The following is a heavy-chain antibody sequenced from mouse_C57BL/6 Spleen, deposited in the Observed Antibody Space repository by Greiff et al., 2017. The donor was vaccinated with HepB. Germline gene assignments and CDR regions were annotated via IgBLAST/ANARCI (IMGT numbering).Heavy chain of an antibody. Sequence: QVQLKQPGAELVKPGASVKVSCKASGYTFTSYWMHWVKQRPGQGLEWIGRIHPSDSDTNYNQKFKGKATLTEDKSSSTAYMQLSSLTSEDSAVYYCAIYRDDYPPWGQGTLVTVSA. CDR1: GYTFTSYW. CDR3: AIYRDDYPP. CDR2: IHPSDSDT. J-gene: IGHJ3*01. D-gene: IGHD2-4*01. V-gene: IGHV1-74*01.